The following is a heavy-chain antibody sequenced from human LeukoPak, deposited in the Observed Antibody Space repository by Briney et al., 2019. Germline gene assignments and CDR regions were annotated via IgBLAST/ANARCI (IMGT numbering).Heavy chain of an antibody. J-gene: IGHJ4*02. Sequence: GGSLRLSCAASGFTFSSYAMNWVRQAPGKGLEWVSVISGSGGSTYYADSVKGRFTISGDNSKNTLYLQMNSLRAEDTAVYYCAKERYSSSSNYFDYWGQGTLVTVSS. V-gene: IGHV3-23*01. CDR3: AKERYSSSSNYFDY. D-gene: IGHD6-6*01. CDR1: GFTFSSYA. CDR2: ISGSGGST.